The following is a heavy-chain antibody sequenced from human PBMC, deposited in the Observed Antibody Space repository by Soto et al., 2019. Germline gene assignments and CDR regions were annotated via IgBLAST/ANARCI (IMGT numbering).Heavy chain of an antibody. CDR2: IYYSGST. J-gene: IGHJ5*02. Sequence: PSETLSLTCTFSVGSIISYYWSWIRQPPGKGLEWIGYIYYSGSTNYNPSLKSRVTISVDTSKNQYSLKLSSVTAADTAVYYCARDVFGGLAANWFDPWGQGTLVTVSS. D-gene: IGHD3-3*01. V-gene: IGHV4-59*01. CDR1: VGSIISYY. CDR3: ARDVFGGLAANWFDP.